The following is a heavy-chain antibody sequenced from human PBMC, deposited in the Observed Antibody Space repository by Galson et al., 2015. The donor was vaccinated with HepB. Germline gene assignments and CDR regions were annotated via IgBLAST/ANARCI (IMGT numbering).Heavy chain of an antibody. J-gene: IGHJ6*03. CDR1: GFTFSTFA. V-gene: IGHV3-23*01. CDR3: AKNYYIDV. Sequence: SLRLSCAASGFTFSTFAMSWVRQAPGKGLEWVSTISAGRGGSTDYADSVKGRFTISRDNSKNTLFLQMNSLRAEDTAVYYCAKNYYIDVWGKGTTVTVSS. CDR2: ISAGRGGST.